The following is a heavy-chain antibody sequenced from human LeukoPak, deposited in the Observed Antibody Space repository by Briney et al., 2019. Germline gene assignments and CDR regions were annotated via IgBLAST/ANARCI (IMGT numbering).Heavy chain of an antibody. J-gene: IGHJ4*02. Sequence: ASVKVSCEASGYTLTGYYMHWVRQAPGQGLGWMGWINPDSGGTKYAQKFQGRVTMTRDTSISTAYMELSRLRSDDTAVYYCARGSSSSWYKYFFDYWGQGTPVTVSS. CDR1: GYTLTGYY. CDR3: ARGSSSSWYKYFFDY. CDR2: INPDSGGT. V-gene: IGHV1-2*02. D-gene: IGHD6-13*01.